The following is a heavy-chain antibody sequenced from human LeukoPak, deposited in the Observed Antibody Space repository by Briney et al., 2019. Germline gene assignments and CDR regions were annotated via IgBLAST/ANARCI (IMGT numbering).Heavy chain of an antibody. V-gene: IGHV5-51*01. J-gene: IGHJ4*02. CDR2: IYPGDSDT. CDR1: GYSFTSYW. CDR3: AKIDRTYCSRSSCYALDY. D-gene: IGHD2-2*01. Sequence: GESLKISCKGSGYSFTSYWIGWVRQMAGKGLEWMGIIYPGDSDTRYSPSFEGQVTISADKSINTAYLQWSSLKASDTAMYYCAKIDRTYCSRSSCYALDYWGQGTLVTVSS.